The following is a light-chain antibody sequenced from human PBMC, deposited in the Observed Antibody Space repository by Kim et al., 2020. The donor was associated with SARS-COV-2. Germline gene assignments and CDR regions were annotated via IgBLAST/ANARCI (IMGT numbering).Light chain of an antibody. CDR2: GAS. Sequence: EIVMTQSPATLSVSPGERATLSCRASQSVSSNLAWYQQKPGQAPRLLIYGASTRATGIPARFSGSGSVTEFTLTISSLQSEDFAVYYCQQYNNWPQTFGQGTKLEI. V-gene: IGKV3-15*01. CDR3: QQYNNWPQT. CDR1: QSVSSN. J-gene: IGKJ1*01.